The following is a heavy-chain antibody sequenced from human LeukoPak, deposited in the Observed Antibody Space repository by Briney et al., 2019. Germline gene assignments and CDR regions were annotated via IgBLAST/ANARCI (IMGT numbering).Heavy chain of an antibody. CDR2: ISGSGGST. CDR3: AKGPVVVVAAPIDY. CDR1: GFTFSSYA. J-gene: IGHJ4*02. V-gene: IGHV3-23*01. Sequence: GGSLRLSCAASGFTFSSYAMSRVRQAPGKGLEWVSAISGSGGSTYYADSVKGRFTISRDNSKNTLYLQMNSLRAEDTAVYYCAKGPVVVVAAPIDYWGQGTLVTVSS. D-gene: IGHD2-15*01.